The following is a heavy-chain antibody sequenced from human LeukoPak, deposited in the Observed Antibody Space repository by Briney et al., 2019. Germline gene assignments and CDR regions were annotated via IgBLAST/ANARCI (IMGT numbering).Heavy chain of an antibody. J-gene: IGHJ6*02. CDR2: INHSGST. CDR3: ASSYYDYYYGMDV. Sequence: SETLSLTCAVYGGSFSGYYWSWIRQPPGKGLEWIGEINHSGSTNYNPSLKSRVTISVDTSKNQFSLKLSSVTAADTAVYYCASSYYDYYYGMDVWGQGTTVTVSS. D-gene: IGHD3-16*01. V-gene: IGHV4-34*01. CDR1: GGSFSGYY.